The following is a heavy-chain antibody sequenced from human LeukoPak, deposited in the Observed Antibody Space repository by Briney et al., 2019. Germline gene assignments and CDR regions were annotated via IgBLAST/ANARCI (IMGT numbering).Heavy chain of an antibody. D-gene: IGHD2-2*01. CDR2: IKQDGSEK. CDR1: GFTFSSYW. CDR3: AREAYCSSTSCSIYYYYGMDV. V-gene: IGHV3-7*01. J-gene: IGHJ6*02. Sequence: GGSLRLSCAASGFTFSSYWMSWVRQAPGKGLEWVANIKQDGSEKYYVDSVKGRFTISRDNAKNSLYLQMNSLRAEDTAVYYCAREAYCSSTSCSIYYYYGMDVWGQGTTVTVSS.